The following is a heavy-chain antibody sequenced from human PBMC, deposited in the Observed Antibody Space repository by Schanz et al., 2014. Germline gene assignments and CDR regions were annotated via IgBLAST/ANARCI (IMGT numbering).Heavy chain of an antibody. CDR3: ARDQSPYTNSSDVRYFDY. Sequence: QVQLVQSGADVKKPGSSVKVSCKASGGTFSSDTFSWVRQAPGQGLEWMGRIVPIAGITNYAQRFQGRVTITADKSTSTAYMELSSLKSEDTAVYYCARDQSPYTNSSDVRYFDYWGQGSLVTVSS. J-gene: IGHJ4*02. V-gene: IGHV1-69*08. CDR1: GGTFSSDT. D-gene: IGHD6-6*01. CDR2: IVPIAGIT.